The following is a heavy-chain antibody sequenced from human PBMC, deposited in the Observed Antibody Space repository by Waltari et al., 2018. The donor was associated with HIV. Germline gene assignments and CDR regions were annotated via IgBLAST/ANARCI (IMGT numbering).Heavy chain of an antibody. J-gene: IGHJ4*02. CDR2: IKSKSDGGTT. Sequence: VQLVESGGGLAKPGWSIRVDRAASGFTFRNAWTSWVRKAPGKGLEWVGRIKSKSDGGTTYAAPVKGRFIISRNDSKNMLYLQMKSLKTEDTAVYYCRTSSDYGDPPVDYWGQGTLVTVSS. D-gene: IGHD4-17*01. CDR3: RTSSDYGDPPVDY. CDR1: GFTFRNAW. V-gene: IGHV3-15*01.